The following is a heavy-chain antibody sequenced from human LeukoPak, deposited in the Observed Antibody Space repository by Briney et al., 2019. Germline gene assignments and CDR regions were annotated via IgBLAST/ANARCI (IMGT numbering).Heavy chain of an antibody. D-gene: IGHD6-19*01. J-gene: IGHJ5*02. Sequence: PGGSLRLSCAASGFTFSDYYMSWFRQAPGKGLEWVSYISSSGSTIYYADSVKGRFTISRDNAKNSLYLQMNSLRAEDTAVYYCESDAGYSSGSDPWGQGTLVTVSS. V-gene: IGHV3-11*01. CDR2: ISSSGSTI. CDR1: GFTFSDYY. CDR3: ESDAGYSSGSDP.